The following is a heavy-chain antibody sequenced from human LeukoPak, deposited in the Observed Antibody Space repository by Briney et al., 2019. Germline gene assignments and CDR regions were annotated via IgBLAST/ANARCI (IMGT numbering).Heavy chain of an antibody. Sequence: GGSLRLSCAASGFTFSSYAMHWVRQAPGKGLERVAVISYDGSNKYYADSVKGRFTISRDNSKNTLYLQMNSLRAEDTAVYYCARDGSYGSPLDYWGQGTLVTVSS. J-gene: IGHJ4*02. CDR2: ISYDGSNK. V-gene: IGHV3-30*17. D-gene: IGHD4-17*01. CDR1: GFTFSSYA. CDR3: ARDGSYGSPLDY.